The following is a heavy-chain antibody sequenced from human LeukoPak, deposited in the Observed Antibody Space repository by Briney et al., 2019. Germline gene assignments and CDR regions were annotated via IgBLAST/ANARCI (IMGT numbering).Heavy chain of an antibody. D-gene: IGHD1-26*01. CDR3: AREWELNTQTDGMDV. Sequence: ASVKVSCKASGYTCIDYQMHWLRQAPGQGLEWMGWINPNNGGTNYAQKFQGRVTMTRDTSIRTAYMEVSSLRSDDTAVYYCAREWELNTQTDGMDVWGQGTSVTVSS. V-gene: IGHV1-2*02. CDR1: GYTCIDYQ. CDR2: INPNNGGT. J-gene: IGHJ6*02.